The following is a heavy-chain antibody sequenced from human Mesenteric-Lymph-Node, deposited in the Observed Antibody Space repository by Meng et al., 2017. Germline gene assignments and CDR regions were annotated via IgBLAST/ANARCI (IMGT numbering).Heavy chain of an antibody. D-gene: IGHD3-22*01. Sequence: VQLQESGPGRVKPSDTPPPTCAVSGDSISSSNWWGWIRQPPGKGLGWIGYIYYSGSTSYNPSLKSRVTMSVDTSKNQFSLNLNSVTAVDTAVYYCARNVPGTSAYYDWGQGTLVTVSS. J-gene: IGHJ4*02. V-gene: IGHV4-28*01. CDR3: ARNVPGTSAYYD. CDR2: IYYSGST. CDR1: GDSISSSNW.